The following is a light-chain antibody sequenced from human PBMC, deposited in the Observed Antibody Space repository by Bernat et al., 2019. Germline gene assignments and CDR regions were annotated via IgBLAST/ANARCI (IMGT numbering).Light chain of an antibody. V-gene: IGKV1-9*01. CDR3: QQLDNFPIT. CDR1: QVIGTY. CDR2: GAS. J-gene: IGKJ5*01. Sequence: DIQLTQSPSFLSASVGDRVTITCRASQVIGTYLAWYHQKPGKAPQLLIYGASTLESGVPSRFSGGGSATEFTLTISSLQPEDFATYYCQQLDNFPITFGQGTRLEIK.